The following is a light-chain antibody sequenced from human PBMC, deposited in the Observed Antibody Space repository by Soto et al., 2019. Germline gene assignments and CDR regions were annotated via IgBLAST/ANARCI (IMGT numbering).Light chain of an antibody. Sequence: ESRLSQSPGTLSLSPGERDALSCRASQSVSSSYLAWYQQKPGQAPRLLIYGASSRATGIPDRFSGSGSGTDFTLTISRLEPEDFAVYYCQQYGSSPPLTFGGGTKVDIK. CDR1: QSVSSSY. V-gene: IGKV3-20*01. J-gene: IGKJ4*01. CDR2: GAS. CDR3: QQYGSSPPLT.